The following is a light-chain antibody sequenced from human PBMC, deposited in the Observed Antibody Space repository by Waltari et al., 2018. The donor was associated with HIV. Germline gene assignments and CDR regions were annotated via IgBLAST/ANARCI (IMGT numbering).Light chain of an antibody. CDR3: QQYGSSPLVT. CDR2: GAS. CDR1: QSVDSSF. V-gene: IGKV3-20*01. Sequence: EIVLTQSPGTLSLSPGERATLSCRASQSVDSSFLAWYQQKPGQAPRLLIYGASSRATGIPDRFSGSGSGTDFTLIISRLEPEDFAVYYCQQYGSSPLVTFGPGTKVDLK. J-gene: IGKJ3*01.